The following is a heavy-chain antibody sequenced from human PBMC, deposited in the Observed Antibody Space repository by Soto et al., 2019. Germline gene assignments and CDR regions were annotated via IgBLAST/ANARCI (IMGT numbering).Heavy chain of an antibody. CDR1: GFTFSSYA. CDR3: AKTANGWFSAFDS. V-gene: IGHV3-23*01. CDR2: ISGSGGTT. J-gene: IGHJ3*02. D-gene: IGHD6-19*01. Sequence: EVQLLESGGGLVQPGGSLRLSCAASGFTFSSYAMSWVRQAPGKGLEWVSAISGSGGTTYYADSVKGRFTFSGDNSKSTLYLQMNSLRAEDTAVYYCAKTANGWFSAFDSWGQGTMVTVSS.